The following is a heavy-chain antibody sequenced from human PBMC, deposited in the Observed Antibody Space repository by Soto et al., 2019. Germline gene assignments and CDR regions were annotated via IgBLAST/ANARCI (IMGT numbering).Heavy chain of an antibody. D-gene: IGHD2-21*02. V-gene: IGHV4-31*03. CDR3: ARHHMTYGFDF. CDR1: GDSINSGGFS. Sequence: QVQLQESGPGLVKPSQTLFLTCTVSGDSINSGGFSWNWIRQHPGKGLEWIGYIYYIGTTFYNTSLKSRVTISRDTSKGQIYLKVASLTAADTAMYYCARHHMTYGFDFWGQGALVTVSS. CDR2: IYYIGTT. J-gene: IGHJ4*02.